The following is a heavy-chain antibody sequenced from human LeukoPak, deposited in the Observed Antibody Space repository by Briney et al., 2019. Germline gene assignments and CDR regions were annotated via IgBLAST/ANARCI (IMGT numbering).Heavy chain of an antibody. Sequence: PGGSLRLSCAASGFTFSSHATSWVRRAPGKGLERVSLISGSGDTTSYADPVKGRFTISRDNSKNTLFLQMNSLRAEDTAVYFCARSDCNSIHCYVRDYWGQGTLVTVSS. J-gene: IGHJ4*02. D-gene: IGHD2/OR15-2a*01. CDR3: ARSDCNSIHCYVRDY. V-gene: IGHV3-23*01. CDR2: ISGSGDTT. CDR1: GFTFSSHA.